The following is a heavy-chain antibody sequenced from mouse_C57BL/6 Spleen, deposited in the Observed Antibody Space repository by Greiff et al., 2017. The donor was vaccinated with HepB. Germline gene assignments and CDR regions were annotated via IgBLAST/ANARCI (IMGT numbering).Heavy chain of an antibody. D-gene: IGHD1-1*01. CDR3: TRIHHYGSSWYFDV. CDR1: GFNIKDDY. V-gene: IGHV14-4*01. CDR2: IDPENGDT. Sequence: DVQLQESGAELVRPGASVKLSCTASGFNIKDDYMHWVKQRPEQGLEWIGWIDPENGDTEYASKFQGKATITADTSSNTAYLQLSSLTSEDTAVYYCTRIHHYGSSWYFDVWGTGTTVTVSS. J-gene: IGHJ1*03.